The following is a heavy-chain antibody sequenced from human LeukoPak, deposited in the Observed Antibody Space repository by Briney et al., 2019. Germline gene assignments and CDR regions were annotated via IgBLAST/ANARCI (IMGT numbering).Heavy chain of an antibody. V-gene: IGHV3-23*01. CDR1: GFTLSSYA. Sequence: GGSLRLSCAASGFTLSSYAMCWVRQAPGKGLEWVSAISGSGDSTYYADSVKGRFTISRDNSKNTLFLQMNSLRAEDTAVYHCAKGDTIMVIDYWGQGILVTVSS. J-gene: IGHJ4*02. CDR2: ISGSGDST. CDR3: AKGDTIMVIDY. D-gene: IGHD5-18*01.